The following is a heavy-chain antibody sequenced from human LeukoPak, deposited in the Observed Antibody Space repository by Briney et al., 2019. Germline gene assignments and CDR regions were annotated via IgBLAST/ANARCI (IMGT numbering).Heavy chain of an antibody. CDR1: GYTFTSYA. D-gene: IGHD1-26*01. Sequence: ASVKVSCKASGYTFTSYAMNWVRQAPGQGLEWMGWINPNSGGTNYAQKFQGRVTMTRDTSISTAYMELSRLRSDDTAVYYCARGLRGSSPAGLGGYWGQGTLVTVSS. V-gene: IGHV1-2*02. CDR3: ARGLRGSSPAGLGGY. CDR2: INPNSGGT. J-gene: IGHJ4*02.